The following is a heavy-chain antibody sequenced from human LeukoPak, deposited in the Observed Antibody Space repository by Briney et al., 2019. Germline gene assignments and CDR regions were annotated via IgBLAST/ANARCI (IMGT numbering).Heavy chain of an antibody. CDR3: ARDRGGSYSAIDY. D-gene: IGHD2-15*01. CDR2: ISSSSITI. Sequence: GGSLRLSCAASGFTFSSYSLNWVRQAPGKGLEWVSFISSSSITIYYADSVRGRFTISRDNAEKSLYLQMNSLRAEDTAVYYCARDRGGSYSAIDYWGQGTLVTVSS. V-gene: IGHV3-48*04. CDR1: GFTFSSYS. J-gene: IGHJ4*02.